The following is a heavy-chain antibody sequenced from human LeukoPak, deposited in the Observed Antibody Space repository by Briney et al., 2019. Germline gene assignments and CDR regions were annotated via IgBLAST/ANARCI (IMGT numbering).Heavy chain of an antibody. CDR1: GGSISSSSYY. CDR2: IYYSGST. D-gene: IGHD3-3*01. CDR3: ATHGGYYDFWSGYYFDY. V-gene: IGHV4-39*01. J-gene: IGHJ4*02. Sequence: SETLSLTCTVSGGSISSSSYYWGWIRQPPGKGPEWIGSIYYSGSTYYNPSLKSRVTISVDTSKNQFSLKLSSVTAADTAVYHCATHGGYYDFWSGYYFDYWGQGTLVTVSS.